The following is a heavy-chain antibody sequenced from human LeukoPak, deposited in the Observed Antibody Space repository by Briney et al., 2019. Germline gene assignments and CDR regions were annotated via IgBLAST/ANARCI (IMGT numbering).Heavy chain of an antibody. Sequence: GGSLRLSCVVSGFTFSTYAMSWVRQAPGKGLEWVSSISGTGGHTYYADSVKGRFTISRDNSKNTLYLQMNSLRVEDTAVYYCAKVSRITMIRGVFFDYWGQGTLFTVSS. CDR2: ISGTGGHT. CDR1: GFTFSTYA. J-gene: IGHJ4*02. V-gene: IGHV3-23*01. D-gene: IGHD3-10*01. CDR3: AKVSRITMIRGVFFDY.